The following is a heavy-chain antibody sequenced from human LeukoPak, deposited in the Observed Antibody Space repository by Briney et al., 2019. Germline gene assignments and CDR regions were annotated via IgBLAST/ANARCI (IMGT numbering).Heavy chain of an antibody. V-gene: IGHV3-23*01. CDR3: AKDPNFYYCMDV. Sequence: GGSLRLSCAASGFTFSSYGMSWVRQAPGKGLEWVSTISGRRDSTSYADSVKGWFTISRDNSKNTLYLQMNRLRAEDTAVYYCAKDPNFYYCMDVWGKGTTVTISS. CDR2: ISGRRDST. J-gene: IGHJ6*03. CDR1: GFTFSSYG.